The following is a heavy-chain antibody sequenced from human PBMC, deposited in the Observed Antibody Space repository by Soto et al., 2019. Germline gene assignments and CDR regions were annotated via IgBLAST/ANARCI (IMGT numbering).Heavy chain of an antibody. J-gene: IGHJ4*02. V-gene: IGHV3-21*01. CDR3: ATDQLSLLNYDY. CDR2: ISSTSIYI. D-gene: IGHD1-1*01. CDR1: GFTFSSYS. Sequence: GSLRLSCSASGFTFSSYSINWVRQAPGKGLEWVSTISSTSIYIYYADSVRGRFTISRDNAKNSLYLQMNSLRAEDTAVYFCATDQLSLLNYDYWGQGTLVTVSS.